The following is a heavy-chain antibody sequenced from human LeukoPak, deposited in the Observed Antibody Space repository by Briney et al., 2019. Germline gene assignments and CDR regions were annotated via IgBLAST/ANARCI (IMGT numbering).Heavy chain of an antibody. Sequence: ASVKVSCKFSGYTLTELSMHWVRQAPGKGLXXXXGFDPEDGETIYAQKFQGRVTITRDTSASTAYMELSSLRSEDTAVYYCARDKWAVAGRVFDYWGQGTLVTVSS. CDR2: FDPEDGET. CDR3: ARDKWAVAGRVFDY. CDR1: GYTLTELS. D-gene: IGHD6-19*01. J-gene: IGHJ4*02. V-gene: IGHV1-24*01.